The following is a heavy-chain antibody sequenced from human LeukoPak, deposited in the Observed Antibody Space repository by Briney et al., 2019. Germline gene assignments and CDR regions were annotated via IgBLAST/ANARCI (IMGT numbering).Heavy chain of an antibody. CDR2: IYYNGST. CDR1: GGSISSYY. D-gene: IGHD3-22*01. Sequence: SETLSLTCTVSGGSISSYYWSWIRQPPGKGLEWIGYIYYNGSTNYNPSLKSRVTISVDTSKNQFSLKLSSVTAADPAVYYCARTDSYYDTSGYWHYYFDYWGQGTLVTVSS. CDR3: ARTDSYYDTSGYWHYYFDY. V-gene: IGHV4-59*01. J-gene: IGHJ4*02.